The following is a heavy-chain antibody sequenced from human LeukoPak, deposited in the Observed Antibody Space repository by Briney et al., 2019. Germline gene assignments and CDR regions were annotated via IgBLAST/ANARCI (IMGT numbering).Heavy chain of an antibody. V-gene: IGHV4-61*02. D-gene: IGHD3-22*01. CDR2: IYTSGST. J-gene: IGHJ4*02. CDR3: ARARDDYYDSSEDY. Sequence: SETLSLTCTVSGGSISSGSYYWSWIRQPAGKGLEWIGRIYTSGSTNYNPSLKSRVIISVATSKNQFSLKLSSVTAADTAVYYCARARDDYYDSSEDYWGQGTLVTVSS. CDR1: GGSISSGSYY.